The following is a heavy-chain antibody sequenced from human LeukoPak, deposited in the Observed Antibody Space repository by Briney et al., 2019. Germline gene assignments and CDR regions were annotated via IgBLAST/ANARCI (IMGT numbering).Heavy chain of an antibody. J-gene: IGHJ4*02. Sequence: PSETLSLTCTVSGDSMSTSYWSWIRQPLGKGLEWIGYFYHSGTDYNPSLKSRVTISGGMSNNRFSLKLSSVTAADTAIYYCARGWRGDHFDYWGQGTLVSVSS. CDR3: ARGWRGDHFDY. D-gene: IGHD3-16*01. CDR1: GDSMSTSY. V-gene: IGHV4-59*01. CDR2: FYHSGT.